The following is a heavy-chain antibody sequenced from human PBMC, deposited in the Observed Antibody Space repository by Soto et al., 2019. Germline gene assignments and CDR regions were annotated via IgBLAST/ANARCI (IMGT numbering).Heavy chain of an antibody. CDR3: ARESGRIFDY. V-gene: IGHV4-59*01. CDR1: GASISSYY. D-gene: IGHD1-26*01. Sequence: SETLSLTCTVSGASISSYYWSWIRQPPGKGLEWIGYIYYSGSTNYNPSLRSRVTISIDTSKSQFSLILNSVTAADTAVYYCARESGRIFDYWGQGTLVTVSS. CDR2: IYYSGST. J-gene: IGHJ4*01.